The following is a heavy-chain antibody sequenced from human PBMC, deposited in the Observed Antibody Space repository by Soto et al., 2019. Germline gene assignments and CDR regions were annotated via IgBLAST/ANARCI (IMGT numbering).Heavy chain of an antibody. CDR1: GFTFSSYS. Sequence: EVQLVESGGGLVQPGGSLRLSCAASGFTFSSYSMNCVRQAPGKGLEWVSYINSGSSTIYYADSVKGRFTISRDNAKNSLYLQMNSLSDEDTAVYYCARDATRCSGGSCFDFWGQGTLVTVSS. CDR3: ARDATRCSGGSCFDF. J-gene: IGHJ4*02. V-gene: IGHV3-48*02. D-gene: IGHD2-15*01. CDR2: INSGSSTI.